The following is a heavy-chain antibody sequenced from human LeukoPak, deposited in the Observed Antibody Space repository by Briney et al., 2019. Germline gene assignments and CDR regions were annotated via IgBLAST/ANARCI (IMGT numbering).Heavy chain of an antibody. CDR2: INHSGST. D-gene: IGHD1/OR15-1a*01. CDR3: ARRLNKTDIDY. CDR1: GGSFSGYY. Sequence: SETLSLTCAVYGGSFSGYYWSWIRQPPGKGLEWIGEINHSGSTNYNPSLKSRVTISVDTSKNQFSLKLSSVTAADTAVYYCARRLNKTDIDYWGQGTLATVSS. J-gene: IGHJ4*02. V-gene: IGHV4-34*01.